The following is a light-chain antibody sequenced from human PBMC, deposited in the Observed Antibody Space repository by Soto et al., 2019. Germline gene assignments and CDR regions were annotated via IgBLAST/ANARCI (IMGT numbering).Light chain of an antibody. Sequence: QSVLTQPPSASGTPGQRVTISCSGSRSNIGSNYVYWYQQLPGTAPKLLIYRNYQRPSGVPDRFSGSKSGTSASLAISGLRSEDEADYYCATWDDSLSGAVFGGGTQLTVL. J-gene: IGLJ7*01. V-gene: IGLV1-47*01. CDR3: ATWDDSLSGAV. CDR2: RNY. CDR1: RSNIGSNY.